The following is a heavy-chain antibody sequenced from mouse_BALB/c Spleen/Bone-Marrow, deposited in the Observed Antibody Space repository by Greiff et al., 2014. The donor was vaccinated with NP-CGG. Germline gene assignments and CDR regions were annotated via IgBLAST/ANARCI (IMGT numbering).Heavy chain of an antibody. CDR1: GYTFTSYW. J-gene: IGHJ3*01. Sequence: DLVKPGASVKLSCKASGYTFTSYWINWTKQRPGQGLEWIGRIPPGSGTTYYNEMFKGKATLTVDTSSTAAYIQLSSLSSEDPAVYFCARGSYYYGSSSPWFAYWGQGTLVTVSA. CDR3: ARGSYYYGSSSPWFAY. V-gene: IGHV1S41*01. D-gene: IGHD1-1*01. CDR2: IPPGSGTT.